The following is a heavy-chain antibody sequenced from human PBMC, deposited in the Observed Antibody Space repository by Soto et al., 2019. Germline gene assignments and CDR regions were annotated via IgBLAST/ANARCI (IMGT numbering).Heavy chain of an antibody. CDR2: IWYDGSHQ. Sequence: QVKLVESGGGVVQPGRSLRLSCAASGFTFRSHGMHWVRQAPGKGLEWVAVIWYDGSHQYYGDSVKGRFTISRDNSKNTLSLQMNSLRAEDTAIYYCAGEGYGGEAPFACWGQGTLVTVSS. V-gene: IGHV3-33*01. CDR3: AGEGYGGEAPFAC. CDR1: GFTFRSHG. D-gene: IGHD2-21*01. J-gene: IGHJ4*02.